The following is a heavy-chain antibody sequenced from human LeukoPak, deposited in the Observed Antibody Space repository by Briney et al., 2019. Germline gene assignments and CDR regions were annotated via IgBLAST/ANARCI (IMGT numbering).Heavy chain of an antibody. Sequence: ASVKVSCKASGYTFTGYYMHWVRQAPGQGLEWMGWINPNSGGTNYAQKFQGRVTMTRDTSISTAYMELSRLRSDDTAVCYCARGRGVPAAKNAFDIWGQGTMVTVSS. CDR2: INPNSGGT. CDR3: ARGRGVPAAKNAFDI. V-gene: IGHV1-2*02. D-gene: IGHD2-2*01. CDR1: GYTFTGYY. J-gene: IGHJ3*02.